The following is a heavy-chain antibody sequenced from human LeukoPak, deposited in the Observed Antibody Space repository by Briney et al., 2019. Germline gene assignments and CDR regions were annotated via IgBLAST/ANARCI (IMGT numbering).Heavy chain of an antibody. V-gene: IGHV5-51*01. CDR1: GYSSISDW. CDR3: ARNREYSSSPAGYWFDP. J-gene: IGHJ5*02. CDR2: IYPGDSDT. D-gene: IGHD6-6*01. Sequence: AESLKISCKGSGYSSISDWNCWGRQMPAKSVEWMGVIYPGDSDTKYSPSFQGQVTISADTSISTSYLQWSSLKASDTAMYYCARNREYSSSPAGYWFDPWGEGTLGTVSS.